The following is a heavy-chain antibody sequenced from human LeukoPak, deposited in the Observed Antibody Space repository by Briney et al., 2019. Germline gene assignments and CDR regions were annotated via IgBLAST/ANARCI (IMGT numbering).Heavy chain of an antibody. CDR2: IWYDGSHK. Sequence: GGSLRLSCAESGFTFSTYGMHWVRQAPGKGLEWVALIWYDGSHKYYADSVKGRFTISRDNSKNTLYLQMNSLRAEDTAVYYCARVKTSGWLDAFDIWGQGTMVTVSS. V-gene: IGHV3-33*01. D-gene: IGHD6-19*01. CDR3: ARVKTSGWLDAFDI. CDR1: GFTFSTYG. J-gene: IGHJ3*02.